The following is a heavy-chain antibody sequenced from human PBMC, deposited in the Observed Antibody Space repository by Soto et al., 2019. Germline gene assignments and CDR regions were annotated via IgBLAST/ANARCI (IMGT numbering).Heavy chain of an antibody. V-gene: IGHV4-61*01. CDR2: ISDNGST. CDR1: GDSVSSSYY. Sequence: ASETLSLTCSVSGDSVSSSYYWSFIRRPPGKGLEWVGYISDNGSTNYNSSLKSRVIISLDTSKNQFSLQLSSVTAADTALYYCAKMRGNYFDYWGQGTLVTVSS. CDR3: AKMRGNYFDY. J-gene: IGHJ4*02.